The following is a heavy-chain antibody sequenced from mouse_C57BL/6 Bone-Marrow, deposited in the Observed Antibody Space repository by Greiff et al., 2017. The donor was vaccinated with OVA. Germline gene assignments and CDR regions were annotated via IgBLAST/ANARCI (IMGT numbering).Heavy chain of an antibody. V-gene: IGHV1-54*01. J-gene: IGHJ2*01. CDR2: INPGSGGT. CDR3: ARWGYGSDY. CDR1: GYAFTNYL. D-gene: IGHD1-1*01. Sequence: QVQLQQSGAELVRPGTSVKVSCKASGYAFTNYLIEWVKQRPGQGLEWIGVINPGSGGTNYNEKFKGKATLTADKSSSTAYMQLSSLTSEDSAVYFCARWGYGSDYWGQGTTLTVSS.